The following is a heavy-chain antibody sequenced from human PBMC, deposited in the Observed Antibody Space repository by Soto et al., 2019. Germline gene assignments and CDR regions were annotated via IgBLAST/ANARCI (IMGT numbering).Heavy chain of an antibody. J-gene: IGHJ6*03. Sequence: PGGSLRLSCAASGFTFSSYAMIWVRQAPGKGLEWVSAISGSGGSTYYADSVKGRFTISRDNSKNTLYLQMNSLRAEDTAVYYCAKAAQDDYGYYYYYMDVWGKGTTVTVSS. CDR3: AKAAQDDYGYYYYYMDV. CDR2: ISGSGGST. D-gene: IGHD4-17*01. CDR1: GFTFSSYA. V-gene: IGHV3-23*01.